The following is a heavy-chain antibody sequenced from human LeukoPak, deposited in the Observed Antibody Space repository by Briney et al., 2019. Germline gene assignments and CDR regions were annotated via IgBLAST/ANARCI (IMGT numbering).Heavy chain of an antibody. CDR2: ISAYNGNT. D-gene: IGHD3-3*01. Sequence: ASVKVSCKASGYTFTSYGISWVRQAPGQGLEWMGWISAYNGNTNYAQNLQGRVTMITDTSTSTAYMELRSLRSDDTAVYYCARDEGDYDFWSGSGPVRYFDYWGQGTLVTVSS. CDR1: GYTFTSYG. CDR3: ARDEGDYDFWSGSGPVRYFDY. J-gene: IGHJ4*02. V-gene: IGHV1-18*01.